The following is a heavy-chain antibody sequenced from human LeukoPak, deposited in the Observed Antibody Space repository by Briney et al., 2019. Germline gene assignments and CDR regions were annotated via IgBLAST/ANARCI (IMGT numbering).Heavy chain of an antibody. J-gene: IGHJ4*03. Sequence: GGSLRLSCAASGFTFSSYAMSWVRQAPGKGLDWVSAISGSGGSTYYADSVKGRFTISRDTSKNTLYLQMNSLRAEDTAVYYCANMVVAATAWGEGTGVTVSS. V-gene: IGHV3-23*01. D-gene: IGHD2-15*01. CDR2: ISGSGGST. CDR1: GFTFSSYA. CDR3: ANMVVAATA.